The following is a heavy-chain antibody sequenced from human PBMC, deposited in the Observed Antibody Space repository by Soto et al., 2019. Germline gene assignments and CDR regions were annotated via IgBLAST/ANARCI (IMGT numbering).Heavy chain of an antibody. V-gene: IGHV3-15*07. D-gene: IGHD6-19*01. CDR1: GFTFGNVW. J-gene: IGHJ4*02. CDR3: TPLALKYHSDWYPLSD. Sequence: EVQLVESGGGLVKPGGSLRLSCAGSGFTFGNVWMNWVRQAPGKGLEWVGRIKSETDGGTIDYAAPVKGRFTISRDDSNNTLYVQMISLKTEDTVTYYCTPLALKYHSDWYPLSDWGQGTRVTVSS. CDR2: IKSETDGGTI.